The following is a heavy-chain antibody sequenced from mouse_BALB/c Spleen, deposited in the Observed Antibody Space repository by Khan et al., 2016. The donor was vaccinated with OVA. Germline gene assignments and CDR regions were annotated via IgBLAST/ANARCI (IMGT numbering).Heavy chain of an antibody. Sequence: VQLQQSGAELVKPGASVKLSCSASGFYIKDTYIHWMKQRPEQGLEWIGRIDPPNDDSKYGPKFPAKATLTADTSSNTSYLQLSSLTSEETTVYYCAAPYGNPVAVWGQGTLVSVSA. J-gene: IGHJ3*01. D-gene: IGHD2-1*01. CDR3: AAPYGNPVAV. CDR2: IDPPNDDS. CDR1: GFYIKDTY. V-gene: IGHV14-3*02.